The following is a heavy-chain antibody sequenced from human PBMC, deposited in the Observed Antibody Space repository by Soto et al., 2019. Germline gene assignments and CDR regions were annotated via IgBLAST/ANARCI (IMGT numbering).Heavy chain of an antibody. J-gene: IGHJ6*02. Sequence: PSETLSLTCTVSGASIRSSSYWGWIRQPPGKGLEWIGSIYSTGNTYYNPSLNSQVTISVDTSKNQFSLNVTSVTAADTAVYYCRRSSRYSTDVWGQGTTVTVSS. CDR1: GASIRSSSY. D-gene: IGHD6-13*01. V-gene: IGHV4-39*01. CDR2: IYSTGNT. CDR3: RRSSRYSTDV.